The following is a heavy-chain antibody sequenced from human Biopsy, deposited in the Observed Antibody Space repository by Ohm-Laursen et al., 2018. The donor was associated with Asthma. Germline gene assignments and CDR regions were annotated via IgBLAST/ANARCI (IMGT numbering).Heavy chain of an antibody. CDR1: GGSISSGDYS. CDR2: ISPSGNT. D-gene: IGHD4-17*01. V-gene: IGHV4-30-2*01. CDR3: ARDYGDYVWRAFDI. Sequence: TLSLTCAVSGGSISSGDYSWGWIRQPPGKGLEWIGFISPSGNTYYSPSLKSRLTISVDRSKNQFSLRLSSVTAADTAMYYCARDYGDYVWRAFDIWGQGTMVTVSS. J-gene: IGHJ3*02.